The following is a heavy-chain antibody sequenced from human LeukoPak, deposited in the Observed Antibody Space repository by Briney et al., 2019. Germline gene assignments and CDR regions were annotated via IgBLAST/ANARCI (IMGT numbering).Heavy chain of an antibody. CDR3: ARDRYYDFWSGSSYYMDV. Sequence: GGSPRLSCAASGFTVSSNYMSWVRQAPGKGLEWVSVIYSGGSTYYADSVKGRFTISRDNSKNTLYLQMNSLRAEDTAVYYCARDRYYDFWSGSSYYMDVWGKGTTVTVSS. V-gene: IGHV3-53*01. D-gene: IGHD3-3*01. J-gene: IGHJ6*03. CDR2: IYSGGST. CDR1: GFTVSSNY.